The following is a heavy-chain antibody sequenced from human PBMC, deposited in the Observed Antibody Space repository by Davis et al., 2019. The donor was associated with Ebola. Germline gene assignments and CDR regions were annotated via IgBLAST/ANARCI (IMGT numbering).Heavy chain of an antibody. J-gene: IGHJ3*02. Sequence: PSETLSLTCAISGDSVSSNSAAWNWIRQSPSRGLEWLGRTYYRSKWYNDYAVSVKSRITINPDTSKNQFSLQLNSVTPEDTAVYYCARGVRTYSGSYYRAFDIWGQGTMVTVSS. CDR2: TYYRSKWYN. CDR1: GDSVSSNSAA. D-gene: IGHD1-26*01. CDR3: ARGVRTYSGSYYRAFDI. V-gene: IGHV6-1*01.